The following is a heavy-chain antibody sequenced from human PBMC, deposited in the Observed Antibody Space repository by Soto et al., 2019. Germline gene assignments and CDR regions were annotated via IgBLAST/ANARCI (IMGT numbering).Heavy chain of an antibody. Sequence: GESLKISCKGSGYSFTSYWISWVRQMPGKGLEWMGRIDPSDSYTNYSPSFQGHVTISADKSISTAYLQWSSLKASDTAMYYCAGTKYSSSWYRQYKWFDPWGQGTLVTVSS. CDR3: AGTKYSSSWYRQYKWFDP. V-gene: IGHV5-10-1*01. CDR1: GYSFTSYW. D-gene: IGHD6-13*01. J-gene: IGHJ5*02. CDR2: IDPSDSYT.